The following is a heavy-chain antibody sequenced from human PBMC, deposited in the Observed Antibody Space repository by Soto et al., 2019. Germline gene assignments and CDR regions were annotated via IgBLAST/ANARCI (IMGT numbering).Heavy chain of an antibody. J-gene: IGHJ4*02. CDR1: GGSISSDY. Sequence: PSETLSLTCTVSGGSISSDYWSWIRQPPGKGLEFIGYIQYSGSTDYNPPLKSRVALSIDTSKNQFSLTLNSVTAADTAMYYCTRDLSSSSSCLDSWGQGTLVTVSS. V-gene: IGHV4-59*12. D-gene: IGHD6-13*01. CDR2: IQYSGST. CDR3: TRDLSSSSSCLDS.